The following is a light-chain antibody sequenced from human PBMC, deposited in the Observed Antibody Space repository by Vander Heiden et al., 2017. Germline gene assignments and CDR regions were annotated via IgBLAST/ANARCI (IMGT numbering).Light chain of an antibody. Sequence: EFVLTQSPATLSLSPGERATLSCRASQSVSSYLAWYQQKSGQAPRLLIYDASNRATGIPARFSGSGSGTDFTLTISSLEPEDFAVYYCQQRSNWPITFGQGTQLEI. CDR1: QSVSSY. V-gene: IGKV3-11*01. CDR2: DAS. CDR3: QQRSNWPIT. J-gene: IGKJ5*01.